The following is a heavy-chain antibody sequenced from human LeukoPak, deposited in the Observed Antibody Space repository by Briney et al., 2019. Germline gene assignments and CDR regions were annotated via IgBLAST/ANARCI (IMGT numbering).Heavy chain of an antibody. D-gene: IGHD6-6*01. CDR2: ISDTSTYI. V-gene: IGHV3-21*01. Sequence: GGSLRLSCAASGFTFSSYSIHWVRQAPGKSLEWVSSISDTSTYIYYADSVKGRFTISRDNARNSLYLQMNSLRAEDTAVYYCAREGSYPFAFWGQGTLVTVSS. CDR1: GFTFSSYS. J-gene: IGHJ4*02. CDR3: AREGSYPFAF.